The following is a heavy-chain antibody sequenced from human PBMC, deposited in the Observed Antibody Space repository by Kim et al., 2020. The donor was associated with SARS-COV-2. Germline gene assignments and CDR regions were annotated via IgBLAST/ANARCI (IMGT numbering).Heavy chain of an antibody. V-gene: IGHV3-11*03. D-gene: IGHD3-3*02. J-gene: IGHJ4*02. CDR1: GVNFNIQY. CDR3: ATVHFFTLNN. Sequence: GGSLRLSCAASGVNFNIQYMSWVRQAPGKGLECLSYISGSGDYTNSADSVKGRFTISRDNAKKIVYLHMNSLRAEDTAIYYCATVHFFTLNNWGQGTPVTVSS. CDR2: ISGSGDYT.